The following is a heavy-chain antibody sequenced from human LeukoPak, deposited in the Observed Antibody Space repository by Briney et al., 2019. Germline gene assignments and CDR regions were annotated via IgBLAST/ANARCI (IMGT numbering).Heavy chain of an antibody. Sequence: GGSLRLSCAASGFTFSSYEMNWVRQAPGKGLEWVSYISSSGSTIYYADSVKGRFTISRDNAKNSLYLQMNSLRAEDTAVYYCARETLTGFYYYMDVWGKGTTVTVSS. V-gene: IGHV3-48*03. CDR2: ISSSGSTI. CDR1: GFTFSSYE. J-gene: IGHJ6*03. D-gene: IGHD3-9*01. CDR3: ARETLTGFYYYMDV.